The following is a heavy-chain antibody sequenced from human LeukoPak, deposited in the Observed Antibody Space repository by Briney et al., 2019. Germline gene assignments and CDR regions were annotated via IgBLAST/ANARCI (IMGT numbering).Heavy chain of an antibody. CDR3: ARAPRQWLAYFDY. Sequence: SQTLSLTCAISGDSVSGSGVGWHWIRQSPSRGLEWLGRTYYRSKWYNDYAVSVKSRITINPDTSKNQFSLQLNSVTPEDTAVYYCARAPRQWLAYFDYWGQGTLVTVSS. CDR2: TYYRSKWYN. V-gene: IGHV6-1*01. CDR1: GDSVSGSGVG. D-gene: IGHD6-19*01. J-gene: IGHJ4*02.